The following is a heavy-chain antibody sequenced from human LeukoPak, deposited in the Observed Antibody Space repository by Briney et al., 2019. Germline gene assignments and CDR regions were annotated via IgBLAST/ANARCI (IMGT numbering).Heavy chain of an antibody. J-gene: IGHJ5*02. V-gene: IGHV5-51*01. Sequence: GESLKISCKGSGYSFSTYWIGWVRQMPGKGLEWMGIIYPGDSDTRYSPSFQGQVTISADKSISTAYLQWSSLKASDTAMYYCARLQVVAAAYNWFDPWGQGTLVTVSS. CDR2: IYPGDSDT. CDR3: ARLQVVAAAYNWFDP. D-gene: IGHD2-15*01. CDR1: GYSFSTYW.